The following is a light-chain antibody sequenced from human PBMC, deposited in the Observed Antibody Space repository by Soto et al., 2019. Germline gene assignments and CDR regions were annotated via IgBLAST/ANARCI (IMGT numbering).Light chain of an antibody. Sequence: QAVVTQPPSVSGAPGQRVTIPCTGSSSNIGADYDVHWYQQLPGTAPKLLIYGNSNRPSGVPDRFSGSKSGTSASLAITGLQAEDEADYYCQSYDSKLSGYVVFGGGTKLTVL. J-gene: IGLJ2*01. V-gene: IGLV1-40*01. CDR2: GNS. CDR1: SSNIGADYD. CDR3: QSYDSKLSGYVV.